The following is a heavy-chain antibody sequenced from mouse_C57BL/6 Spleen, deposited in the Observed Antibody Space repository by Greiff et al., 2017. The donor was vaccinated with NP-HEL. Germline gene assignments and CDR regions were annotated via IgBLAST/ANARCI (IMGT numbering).Heavy chain of an antibody. Sequence: EVKLQESGPVLVKPGASVKMSCKASVYTFTDYYMNWVKQSHGKSLEWIGVINPYNGGTSYNQKFKGKATLTVDKSSSTAYMELNSLTSEDSAVYYCARYYGSSRYFDVWGTGTTVTVSS. D-gene: IGHD1-1*01. V-gene: IGHV1-19*01. J-gene: IGHJ1*03. CDR1: VYTFTDYY. CDR3: ARYYGSSRYFDV. CDR2: INPYNGGT.